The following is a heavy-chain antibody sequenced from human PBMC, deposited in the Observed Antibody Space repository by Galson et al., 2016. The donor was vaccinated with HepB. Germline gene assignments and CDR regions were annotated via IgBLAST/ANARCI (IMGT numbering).Heavy chain of an antibody. CDR2: IWYGGSNK. CDR3: ARDDGGTRGFDY. CDR1: GFTFSSYG. D-gene: IGHD1-1*01. Sequence: SLRLSCAASGFTFSSYGMHWVRQAPGKGLEWVAVIWYGGSNKYYADSVKGRFTISRDNSKNTLYLQMNSLRAEDTAVYYCARDDGGTRGFDYWGQGTLVTVSS. J-gene: IGHJ4*02. V-gene: IGHV3-33*01.